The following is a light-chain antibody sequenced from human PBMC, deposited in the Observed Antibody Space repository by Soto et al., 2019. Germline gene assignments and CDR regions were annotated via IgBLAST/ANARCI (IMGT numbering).Light chain of an antibody. CDR3: QQYYTYPWT. J-gene: IGKJ1*01. CDR2: KAS. V-gene: IGKV1-5*03. CDR1: QSISSW. Sequence: DIQMTQSPSTLSASVGDRVTITCRASQSISSWLAWYQQRPGKAPKLLIYKASNSESGVTSRFSGSGSGKELTLTISSLHPDDVATYYCQQYYTYPWTFGPGTKVEIK.